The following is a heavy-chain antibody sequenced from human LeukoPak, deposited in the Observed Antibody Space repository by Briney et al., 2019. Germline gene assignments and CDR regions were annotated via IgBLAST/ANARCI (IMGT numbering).Heavy chain of an antibody. CDR1: GDSVSNNIAT. V-gene: IGHV6-1*01. Sequence: KGSQTLSLTCAISGDSVSNNIATWNWVRQSPSRGLEWLGRTYYRSRWGNDYAISVKSRITINPDTSKNQFSLQLNSVTPEDTAVYYCARDRSRELGYDYWGQGTLVTVSS. CDR3: ARDRSRELGYDY. J-gene: IGHJ4*02. D-gene: IGHD7-27*01. CDR2: TYYRSRWGN.